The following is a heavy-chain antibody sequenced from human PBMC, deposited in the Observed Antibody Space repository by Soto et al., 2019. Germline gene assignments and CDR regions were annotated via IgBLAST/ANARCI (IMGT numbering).Heavy chain of an antibody. D-gene: IGHD6-19*01. CDR2: IITLFGTT. CDR3: ARGGELAGWMPFDS. V-gene: IGHV1-69*01. CDR1: GGTFNTYG. Sequence: QVHLVQSGAEVKKPGSSVKVSCRAAGGTFNTYGFNWVRQAPGQGLEWMGGIITLFGTTTYAQNFQGRVTINADQSTTTAYMEMSGLTSEDTAVYFCARGGELAGWMPFDSWGQGTMGTVSS. J-gene: IGHJ4*02.